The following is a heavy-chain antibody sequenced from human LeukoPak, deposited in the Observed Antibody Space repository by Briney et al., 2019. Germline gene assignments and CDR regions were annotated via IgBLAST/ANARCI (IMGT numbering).Heavy chain of an antibody. CDR2: INHSGST. CDR3: ARDAYYYDSSGFFAFDY. Sequence: PSETLSLTCAVYGGSFSGYYRSWIRQPPGKGLEWIGEINHSGSTNYNPSLKSRVTISVDTSKNQFSLKLSSVTAADTAVYYCARDAYYYDSSGFFAFDYWGQGTLVTVSS. D-gene: IGHD3-22*01. V-gene: IGHV4-34*01. J-gene: IGHJ4*02. CDR1: GGSFSGYY.